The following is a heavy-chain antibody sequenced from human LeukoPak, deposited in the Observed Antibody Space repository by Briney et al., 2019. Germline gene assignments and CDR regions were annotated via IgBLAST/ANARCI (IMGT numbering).Heavy chain of an antibody. V-gene: IGHV4-38-2*01. J-gene: IGHJ4*02. CDR2: VYRRGTT. CDR3: ASGPRLPHSDY. CDR1: GYSISSGNY. Sequence: SETLSLTCSVSGYSISSGNYWGWIRQPPGKGLEWIGSVYRRGTTYYNPSLKSRVTISVDTSENQFSLNLSSVTAADTALYYCASGPRLPHSDYWGQGTLVTVSS. D-gene: IGHD4-11*01.